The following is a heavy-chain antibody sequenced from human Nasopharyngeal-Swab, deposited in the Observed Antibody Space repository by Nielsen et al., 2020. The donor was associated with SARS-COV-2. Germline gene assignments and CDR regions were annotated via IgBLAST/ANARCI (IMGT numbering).Heavy chain of an antibody. Sequence: SETLSLTCTVSGGSIAGSTYYWGWVRQFPGKGPEWIGSIYYSGSTYYNPSLTSRVTISVDTSKNQFSLKLSSVTASDTAVYYCATTAGYWGQGTLVTVSS. J-gene: IGHJ4*02. CDR3: ATTAGY. V-gene: IGHV4-39*01. CDR2: IYYSGST. CDR1: GGSIAGSTYY.